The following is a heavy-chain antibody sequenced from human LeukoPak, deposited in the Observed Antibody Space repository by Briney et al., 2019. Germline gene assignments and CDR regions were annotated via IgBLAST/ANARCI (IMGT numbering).Heavy chain of an antibody. CDR2: ISSSSSYI. V-gene: IGHV3-21*01. D-gene: IGHD3-22*01. Sequence: TGGSLRLSCAASGFTFSSYSINWVRQAPGKGLEWVSSISSSSSYIYYADSVKGRFTISRDNAKNSLYLQMNSLRAEDTAVYYCARARDYYDSSGYYLYGMDVWGQGTTVTVSS. CDR3: ARARDYYDSSGYYLYGMDV. J-gene: IGHJ6*02. CDR1: GFTFSSYS.